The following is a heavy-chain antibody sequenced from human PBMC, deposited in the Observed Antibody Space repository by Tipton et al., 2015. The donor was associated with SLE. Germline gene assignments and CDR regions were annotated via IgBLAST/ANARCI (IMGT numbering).Heavy chain of an antibody. CDR2: IYIGDTT. J-gene: IGHJ6*02. CDR1: GITVSSNY. V-gene: IGHV3-66*02. CDR3: AKDTRPRPLYGMDV. D-gene: IGHD5-18*01. Sequence: SLRLSCAASGITVSSNYMSWVRQAPGKGLEWVSVIYIGDTTYYADSVKGRFTISRDNSKNTLYLQMNSLRAEDTAVYYCAKDTRPRPLYGMDVWGQGTTVTVSS.